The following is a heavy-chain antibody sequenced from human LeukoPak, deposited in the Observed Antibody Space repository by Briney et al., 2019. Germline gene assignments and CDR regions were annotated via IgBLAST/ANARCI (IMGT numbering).Heavy chain of an antibody. CDR2: IRWNSGNI. D-gene: IGHD6-25*01. Sequence: QPGGSLRLSCAASGFTFDDYAMHWVRQAPGKGLEWVSGIRWNSGNIGYADSVKGRFTIFRDNAKNSLYLQMNSLRAEDTALYYCAKDSGSGVVFSGIDYWGQGTLVTVSS. V-gene: IGHV3-9*01. CDR1: GFTFDDYA. CDR3: AKDSGSGVVFSGIDY. J-gene: IGHJ4*02.